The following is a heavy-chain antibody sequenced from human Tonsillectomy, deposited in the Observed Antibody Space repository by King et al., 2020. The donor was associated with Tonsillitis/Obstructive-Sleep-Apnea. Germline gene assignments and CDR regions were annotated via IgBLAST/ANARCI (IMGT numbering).Heavy chain of an antibody. Sequence: QLVQSGAEVKKPGASVKVSCKASGYTFTSYGLSWVRQAPGQGLEWVGWISPYNRNTNYAQRLPGRLTMTTDTSTPTAYMELRSLGSDDTAVYYWARVMGGSYGAFDIWGQGTMVTVSS. J-gene: IGHJ3*02. V-gene: IGHV1-18*01. CDR2: ISPYNRNT. CDR1: GYTFTSYG. D-gene: IGHD1-26*01. CDR3: ARVMGGSYGAFDI.